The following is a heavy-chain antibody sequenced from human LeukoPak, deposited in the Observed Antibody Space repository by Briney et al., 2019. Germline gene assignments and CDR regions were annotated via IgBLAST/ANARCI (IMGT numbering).Heavy chain of an antibody. V-gene: IGHV3-30-3*01. Sequence: GGSLRLSCAASGFTFSSYSIHWVRQAPGKGLEWVAVVSYDGSSENYADSVKGRFTISRDNSKNTLYLQMNSLRAEDTAVYYCARDRVLYFYYGMDVWGQGTTVTVSS. CDR2: VSYDGSSE. CDR3: ARDRVLYFYYGMDV. D-gene: IGHD2-21*01. J-gene: IGHJ6*02. CDR1: GFTFSSYS.